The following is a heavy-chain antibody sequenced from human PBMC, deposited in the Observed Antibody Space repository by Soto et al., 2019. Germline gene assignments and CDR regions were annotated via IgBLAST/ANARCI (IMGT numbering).Heavy chain of an antibody. Sequence: VQLVESGGGVVQPGRSLRLSCAASGFTFSSYGMNWVRQAPGKGLEWVALISYDGITKYYADSVKGRFTISRDNAKNTQYMQMNSLRPEDTAVSYCAKVLDIVLVPGTIGPYYYYGVDVWGQGTTVTVSS. CDR2: ISYDGITK. CDR1: GFTFSSYG. J-gene: IGHJ6*02. D-gene: IGHD2-2*03. V-gene: IGHV3-30*18. CDR3: AKVLDIVLVPGTIGPYYYYGVDV.